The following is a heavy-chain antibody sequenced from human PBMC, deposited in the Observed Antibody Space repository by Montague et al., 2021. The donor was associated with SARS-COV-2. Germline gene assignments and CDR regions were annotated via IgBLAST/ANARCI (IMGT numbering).Heavy chain of an antibody. Sequence: SETLSLTCAVSGGSFTDYFWGWLRQPPGKGLEWIGSIYYTGTTYYNPSLKSRVTISVDTSKNQFSLKLSSVTAADTAVYYCARQSKLLWFGELFSPWYFDLWGRGTLVTVSS. CDR3: ARQSKLLWFGELFSPWYFDL. CDR2: IYYTGTT. J-gene: IGHJ2*01. D-gene: IGHD3-10*01. V-gene: IGHV4-39*01. CDR1: GGSFTDYF.